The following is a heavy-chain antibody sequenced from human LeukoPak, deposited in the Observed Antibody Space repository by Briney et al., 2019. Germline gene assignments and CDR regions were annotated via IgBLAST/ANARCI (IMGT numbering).Heavy chain of an antibody. D-gene: IGHD2-2*01. CDR1: GGSISSGSYY. CDR2: IYTSGST. CDR3: ARAGPAARAFDI. V-gene: IGHV4-61*02. J-gene: IGHJ3*02. Sequence: PSQTLSLTCTVSGGSISSGSYYWSWIRQPAGKGLEWIGRIYTSGSTNYNPSLKSRVTISVDTSKNQFSLKLSSVTAADTAVYYCARAGPAARAFDIWGQGTMVTVSS.